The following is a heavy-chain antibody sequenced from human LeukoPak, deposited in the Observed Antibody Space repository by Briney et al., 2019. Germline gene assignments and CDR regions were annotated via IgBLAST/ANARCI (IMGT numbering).Heavy chain of an antibody. Sequence: PSETLSLTCAVSGYSISSGYYWGWIRQPPGKGLEWIGSIYHSGSTYYNPSLKSRVTISVDTSKNQFSLKLSSVTAADTAVYYCARPTPYCSGGSCYFDYWGQGTLVTVSS. CDR3: ARPTPYCSGGSCYFDY. V-gene: IGHV4-38-2*01. CDR1: GYSISSGYY. J-gene: IGHJ4*02. D-gene: IGHD2-15*01. CDR2: IYHSGST.